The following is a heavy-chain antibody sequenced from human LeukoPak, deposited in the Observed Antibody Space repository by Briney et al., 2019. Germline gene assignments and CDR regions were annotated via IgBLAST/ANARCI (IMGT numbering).Heavy chain of an antibody. CDR2: INSDGSSK. CDR3: ARPGSAPYFF. Sequence: GGSLRLSCAASGFTFSSYWMRWVRQAPGKGLGWVSHINSDGSSKNYADSVKGRFTISRDNAKKTLYLQMNSLRAEDTAVYYCARPGSAPYFFWGQGTLVTVSS. CDR1: GFTFSSYW. V-gene: IGHV3-74*01. J-gene: IGHJ4*02. D-gene: IGHD1-14*01.